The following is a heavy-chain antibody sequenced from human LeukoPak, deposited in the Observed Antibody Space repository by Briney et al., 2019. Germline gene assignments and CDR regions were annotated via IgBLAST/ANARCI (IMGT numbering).Heavy chain of an antibody. D-gene: IGHD6-19*01. CDR3: ARGGAVAGTGWYYYYYMDV. CDR1: GFTVSSNY. CDR2: INHSGST. J-gene: IGHJ6*03. V-gene: IGHV4-34*01. Sequence: PGESLRLSCAASGFTVSSNYMNWVRQPPGKGLEWIGEINHSGSTNYNPSLKSRVTISVDTSKNQFSLKLSSVTAADTAVYYCARGGAVAGTGWYYYYYMDVWGKGTTVTVSS.